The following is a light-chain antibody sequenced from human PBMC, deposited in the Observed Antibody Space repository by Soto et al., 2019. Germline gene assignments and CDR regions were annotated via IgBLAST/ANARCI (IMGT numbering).Light chain of an antibody. CDR1: QSLLNSDGNTY. CDR2: LIS. Sequence: DIVLTQSPLSLPVTPGEPASISCTSSQSLLNSDGNTYLNWYLQKPGQSPQLLIYLISNRASGVPDRFNGSGSGTGFTLKINRVEAEDVGVYYCMQILQTPHTFGQGTGLEIK. CDR3: MQILQTPHT. V-gene: IGKV2-28*01. J-gene: IGKJ2*01.